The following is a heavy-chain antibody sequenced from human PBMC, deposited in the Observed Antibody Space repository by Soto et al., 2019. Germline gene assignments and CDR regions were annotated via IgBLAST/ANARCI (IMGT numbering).Heavy chain of an antibody. J-gene: IGHJ6*03. D-gene: IGHD6-6*01. Sequence: EVQLAESGGGLAQPGGSLRLSCAASGFTLSGYAMDWVRQAPGKGLEYVSGISSNGVGTYYAISVQGRFTISRDNSKNTVYLQMGSLRPEDMAVYYCARRARPDFYYMDVWGKGTTVTVSS. CDR3: ARRARPDFYYMDV. CDR2: ISSNGVGT. CDR1: GFTLSGYA. V-gene: IGHV3-64*01.